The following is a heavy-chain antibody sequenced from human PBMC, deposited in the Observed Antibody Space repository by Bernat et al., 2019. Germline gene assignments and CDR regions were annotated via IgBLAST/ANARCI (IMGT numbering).Heavy chain of an antibody. CDR1: GGSISSSSYY. J-gene: IGHJ5*02. D-gene: IGHD3-10*01. V-gene: IGHV4-31*03. CDR3: ARDQGGSGSYYTDNWFDP. Sequence: QLQLQESGPGLVKPSETLSLTCTVSGGSISSSSYYWSWIRQHPGKGLEWIGYIYYSGSTYYNPSLKSRVTISVDTSKNQFSLKLSSVTAADTAVYYCARDQGGSGSYYTDNWFDPWGQGTLVTVSS. CDR2: IYYSGST.